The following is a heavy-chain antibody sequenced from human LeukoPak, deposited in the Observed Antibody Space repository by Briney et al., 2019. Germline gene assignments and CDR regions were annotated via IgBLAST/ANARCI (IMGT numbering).Heavy chain of an antibody. D-gene: IGHD5-18*01. Sequence: SETLSLTCTVSGGSISSYYWSWIRQPPGKGLEWIGYIYYSGSTNYNPSLESRVTISVDTSKNQFSLKLSSVTAADTAVYYCARGGYSYGLDIWGQGTMVTVSS. CDR2: IYYSGST. V-gene: IGHV4-59*01. CDR1: GGSISSYY. CDR3: ARGGYSYGLDI. J-gene: IGHJ3*02.